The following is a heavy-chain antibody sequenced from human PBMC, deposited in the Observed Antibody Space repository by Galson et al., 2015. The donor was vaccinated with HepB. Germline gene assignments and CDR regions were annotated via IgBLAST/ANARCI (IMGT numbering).Heavy chain of an antibody. Sequence: QSGAEVKKPGESLKISCTGSGYSFTSYWIGWVRQMPGKGLEWMGIIYPGDSDTRYSPSFQGQVTISADKSISTAYLQWSSLKASDTAMYYCASGYYYDSSGYPFSFDYWGQGTLVTVSS. V-gene: IGHV5-51*01. J-gene: IGHJ4*02. CDR2: IYPGDSDT. CDR3: ASGYYYDSSGYPFSFDY. CDR1: GYSFTSYW. D-gene: IGHD3-22*01.